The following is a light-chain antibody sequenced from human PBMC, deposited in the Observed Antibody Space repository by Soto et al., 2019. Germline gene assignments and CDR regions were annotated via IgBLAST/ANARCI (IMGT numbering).Light chain of an antibody. CDR3: QQYDAWPLT. CDR2: DAS. J-gene: IGKJ4*01. CDR1: QSVITY. Sequence: ELVLTQSPATLSLSPGERASLSCRASQSVITYLAWYQQKPGQPPRLLIYDASTRATGIPARFSGSWSGTEFTLTINSLQSEDFAVYYCQQYDAWPLTFGGGTKVDI. V-gene: IGKV3D-15*01.